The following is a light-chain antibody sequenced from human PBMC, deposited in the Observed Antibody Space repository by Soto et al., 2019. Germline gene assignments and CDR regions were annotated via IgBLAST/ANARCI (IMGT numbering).Light chain of an antibody. V-gene: IGKV3-15*01. Sequence: EIVMTQSPATLSVSPGERATLSCRASQSVSSTLAWYQQKPGQAPRLLIYGASTRATGIPASFSGSGSGTEFTLTISSLQSEDFALYYCQQYNDWPLSFGPGTKVDIK. CDR3: QQYNDWPLS. CDR1: QSVSST. J-gene: IGKJ3*01. CDR2: GAS.